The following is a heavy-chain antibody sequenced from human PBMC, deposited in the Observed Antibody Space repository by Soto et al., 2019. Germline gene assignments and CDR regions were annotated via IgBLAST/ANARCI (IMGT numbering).Heavy chain of an antibody. V-gene: IGHV3-66*01. Sequence: PGGSLRLSCAASGFTVSSNYMSWVRQAPGKGLEWVSVIFSGGSTYYADSVKGRFTISRDNSKNTLYLQMNSLRAEDTAVYYCAREYEDFWSGYYIDYWGQGTLVTVSS. D-gene: IGHD3-3*01. CDR1: GFTVSSNY. CDR2: IFSGGST. J-gene: IGHJ4*02. CDR3: AREYEDFWSGYYIDY.